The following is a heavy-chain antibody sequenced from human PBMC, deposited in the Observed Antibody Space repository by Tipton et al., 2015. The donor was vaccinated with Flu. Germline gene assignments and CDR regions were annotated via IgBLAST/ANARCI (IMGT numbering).Heavy chain of an antibody. V-gene: IGHV4-59*04. CDR1: GGSISSYY. D-gene: IGHD3-10*01. CDR3: AQARFFYFDY. J-gene: IGHJ4*02. CDR2: IDYSGNT. Sequence: LSLTCTVSGGSISSYYWSWIRQPPGKRLEWIGTIDYSGNTHYNPSLESRVSISVAKMQFSLSLSSVTAADTALYYCAQARFFYFDYWGQGTLVTVSS.